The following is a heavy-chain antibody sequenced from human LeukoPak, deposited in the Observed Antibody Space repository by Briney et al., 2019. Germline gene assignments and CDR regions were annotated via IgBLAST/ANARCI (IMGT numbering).Heavy chain of an antibody. J-gene: IGHJ4*02. V-gene: IGHV4-39*01. D-gene: IGHD6-25*01. CDR1: SGSVSSRFYY. Sequence: SETLSLTCTVSSGSVSSRFYYWGWIRQPPGKGLEWIGSIYYTGSTYYNPSLESRVTISVDTSNNQFSLKLKSVTAADTAVYYCARHGDGYSSCYSVDYWGQGNLVTVSS. CDR2: IYYTGST. CDR3: ARHGDGYSSCYSVDY.